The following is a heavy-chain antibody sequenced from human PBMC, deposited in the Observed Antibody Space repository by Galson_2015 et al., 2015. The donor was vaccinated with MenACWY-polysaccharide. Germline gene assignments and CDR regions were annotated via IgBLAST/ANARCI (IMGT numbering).Heavy chain of an antibody. Sequence: QSGAEVKKPGESLQISCKGSGDTFTSSWIGWVRQMPGKGLEWMGTIYPGDSETIYSPSFQGQVTISADKSITTAYLQWSSLKTSDTAMFYCARRGNDYDSNLGRGWYFDLWGRGTLVTVSS. J-gene: IGHJ2*01. CDR1: GDTFTSSW. D-gene: IGHD3-22*01. V-gene: IGHV5-51*03. CDR2: IYPGDSET. CDR3: ARRGNDYDSNLGRGWYFDL.